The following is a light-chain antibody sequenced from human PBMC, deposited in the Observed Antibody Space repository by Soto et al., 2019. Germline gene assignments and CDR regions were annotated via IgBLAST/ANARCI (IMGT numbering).Light chain of an antibody. Sequence: QSVLTQPPSASGTPGQRVTISCSGSSSDIGSNTVNWYQQLPGTAPKLLIYSNTERPSGVPDRFSGSKSGTSASLAISGLQSDDEADYYCAAWDDSLNGHVFGTGTKLTVL. CDR1: SSDIGSNT. J-gene: IGLJ1*01. V-gene: IGLV1-44*01. CDR3: AAWDDSLNGHV. CDR2: SNT.